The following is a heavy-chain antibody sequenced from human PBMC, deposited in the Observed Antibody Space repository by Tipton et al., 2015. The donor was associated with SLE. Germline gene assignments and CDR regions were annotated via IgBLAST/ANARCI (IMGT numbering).Heavy chain of an antibody. CDR1: GFTFDDYA. CDR2: ISWNSVRI. D-gene: IGHD3-22*01. V-gene: IGHV3-9*01. Sequence: SLRLSCAASGFTFDDYAMHWVRQAPGKGLEWVSGISWNSVRIGYADSVKGRFTISRDNAKNSLYLQMNSLRSDDTAFYYCVARDSSLTHEETDIWGQGTMVTVSS. J-gene: IGHJ3*02. CDR3: VARDSSLTHEETDI.